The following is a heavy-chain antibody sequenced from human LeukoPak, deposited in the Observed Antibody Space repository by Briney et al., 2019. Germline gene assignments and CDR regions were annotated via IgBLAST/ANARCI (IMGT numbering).Heavy chain of an antibody. CDR1: GFTFSSYS. Sequence: PGGSLRLSCAASGFTFSSYSMNWVRQAPGKGLEWVSSISSSSSYIYYADSVKGRFTISRDNAKNSLYLQMNSLRAEDTAVYYCARDCGFWSGYSMFDYWGQGTLVTVSS. CDR3: ARDCGFWSGYSMFDY. D-gene: IGHD3-3*01. CDR2: ISSSSSYI. V-gene: IGHV3-21*01. J-gene: IGHJ4*02.